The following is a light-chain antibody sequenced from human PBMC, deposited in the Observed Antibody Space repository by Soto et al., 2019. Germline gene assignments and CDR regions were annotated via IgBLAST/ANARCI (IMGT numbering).Light chain of an antibody. CDR2: GAF. Sequence: EIVLSQSPGTLSLSPEERATLSCRASQSVSTNYLAWYQQKPGQAPWLLIYGAFNRAGGVPDRFSGSVSGTDFTLTISRLEPEDFAVYYCQQYGISPRTFGQGTKVDI. CDR3: QQYGISPRT. V-gene: IGKV3-20*01. CDR1: QSVSTNY. J-gene: IGKJ1*01.